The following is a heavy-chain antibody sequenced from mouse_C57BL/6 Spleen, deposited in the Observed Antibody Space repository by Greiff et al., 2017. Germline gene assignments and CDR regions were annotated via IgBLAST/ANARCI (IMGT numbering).Heavy chain of an antibody. D-gene: IGHD2-4*01. Sequence: QVQLQQSGAELVRPGSSVKLSCKASGYTFTSYWMHWVKQRPIQGLEWIGNIDPSDSETHYNQKFKDKATLTVDKSSSTAYMQLSSLTSEDSAVYYCARRGDYENWFAYWGQGTLVTVSA. CDR1: GYTFTSYW. CDR3: ARRGDYENWFAY. J-gene: IGHJ3*01. CDR2: IDPSDSET. V-gene: IGHV1-52*01.